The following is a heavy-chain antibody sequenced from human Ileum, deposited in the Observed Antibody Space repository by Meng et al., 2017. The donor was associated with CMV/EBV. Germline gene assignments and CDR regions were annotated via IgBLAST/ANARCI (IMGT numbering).Heavy chain of an antibody. V-gene: IGHV3-53*01. CDR3: ARDYGFGTSSMGMDV. CDR2: IYAGGGT. CDR1: GLTVSRSY. J-gene: IGHJ6*02. Sequence: GESLKISCPASGLTVSRSYMSWVRQAPGKGLEWVSIIYAGGGTYHADSVKGRFTISRDNSKNTLYLQMNRLRAEDTALYYCARDYGFGTSSMGMDVWGQGTTVTVSS. D-gene: IGHD6-6*01.